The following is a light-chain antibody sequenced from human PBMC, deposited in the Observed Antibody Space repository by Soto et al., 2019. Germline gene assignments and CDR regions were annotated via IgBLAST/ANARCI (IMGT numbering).Light chain of an antibody. J-gene: IGLJ2*01. CDR1: SSNIGSNY. V-gene: IGLV1-47*01. Sequence: QSVLTQPPSASGTPGQRVTISCSGASSNIGSNYVYWYQQLPGTAPKLLIYRNNQRPSAVPDRFSGSKSGTSASLAISGLRSEDEADYYCAAWDDSLSGVIFGGGTKLTAL. CDR2: RNN. CDR3: AAWDDSLSGVI.